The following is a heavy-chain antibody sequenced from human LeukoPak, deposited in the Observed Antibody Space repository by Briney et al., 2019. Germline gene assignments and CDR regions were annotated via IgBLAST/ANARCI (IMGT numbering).Heavy chain of an antibody. D-gene: IGHD3-3*01. V-gene: IGHV3-7*01. CDR2: IKQDGSEK. CDR1: GFTFSNAW. J-gene: IGHJ3*02. CDR3: ARGGRFYDFWSGSLIFDI. Sequence: GGSLRLSCAASGFTFSNAWMSWVRQAPGKGLEWVANIKQDGSEKYYVDSVKGRFTISRDNAKNSLYLQMNSLRAEDTAVYYCARGGRFYDFWSGSLIFDIWGQGTMVTVSS.